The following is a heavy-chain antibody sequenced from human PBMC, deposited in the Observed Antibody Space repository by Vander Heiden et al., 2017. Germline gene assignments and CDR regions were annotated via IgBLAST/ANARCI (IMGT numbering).Heavy chain of an antibody. CDR2: MSYDGSNI. CDR3: VRGRGPGSYLVDS. CDR1: GFTFSNFA. J-gene: IGHJ5*01. V-gene: IGHV3-30-3*01. Sequence: QVQLVESGGGVVQPGRSLRPSCAASGFTFSNFAMHWVRQAPGKGLEWVTLMSYDGSNIQYTDSVKGRFTISRDNSKNTLYLQMNSLRAEDTAVYYCVRGRGPGSYLVDSWGQGTLVTVSS. D-gene: IGHD3-10*01.